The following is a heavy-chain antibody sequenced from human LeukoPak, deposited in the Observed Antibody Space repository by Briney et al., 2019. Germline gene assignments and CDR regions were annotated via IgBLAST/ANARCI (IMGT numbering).Heavy chain of an antibody. CDR1: GFTFSDFY. Sequence: PGGSLRLSCAASGFTFSDFYMSWIRQAPGKGLEWVSYISSSGSAMYYADSMKGRFTVSRDSAKNSLYLQMNSLRAEDTAMYYCARLGKDTSMAPSDYWGQGTLVTVSS. V-gene: IGHV3-11*01. D-gene: IGHD5-18*01. CDR2: ISSSGSAM. CDR3: ARLGKDTSMAPSDY. J-gene: IGHJ4*02.